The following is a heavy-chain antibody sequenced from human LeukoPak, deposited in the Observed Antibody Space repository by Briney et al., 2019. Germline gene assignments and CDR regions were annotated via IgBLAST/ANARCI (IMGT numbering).Heavy chain of an antibody. V-gene: IGHV4-59*01. Sequence: PSETLSLTCSVSDGSINSYYWNWIRRPPGKGLEWIGYIYYNGNTNYSPSLKSRVTMSVDTSKNLFSLKVSSVTATDTAVYYCARGRSNYYGMDVWGQGTTVTVSS. D-gene: IGHD1-26*01. J-gene: IGHJ6*02. CDR1: DGSINSYY. CDR3: ARGRSNYYGMDV. CDR2: IYYNGNT.